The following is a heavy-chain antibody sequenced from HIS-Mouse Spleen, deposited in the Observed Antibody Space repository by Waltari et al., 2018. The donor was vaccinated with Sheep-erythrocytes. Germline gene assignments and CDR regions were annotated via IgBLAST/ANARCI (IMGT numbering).Heavy chain of an antibody. J-gene: IGHJ4*02. V-gene: IGHV1-69*04. CDR1: GGTFSSYA. CDR2: ISPILGIA. D-gene: IGHD1-26*01. CDR3: AQTGATTPHFDY. Sequence: QVQLVQSGAEVKKPGSSVKVSCKASGGTFSSYAISGVRQAPGQGLEWMGRISPILGIANCAQQFQGRVTLTAEKSTSTAYMELSSLRSEDTAVYYCAQTGATTPHFDYWGQGTLVTVSS.